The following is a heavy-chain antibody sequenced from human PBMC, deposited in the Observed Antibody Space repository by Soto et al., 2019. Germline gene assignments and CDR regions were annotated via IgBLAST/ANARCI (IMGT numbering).Heavy chain of an antibody. D-gene: IGHD5-12*01. J-gene: IGHJ4*02. V-gene: IGHV1-3*01. CDR2: INAGNGNT. CDR3: ARGYARGSWPY. CDR1: GYTFTSYA. Sequence: ASVKVSCKASGYTFTSYAMHWVRQAPGQRLEWMGWINAGNGNTKYSQKIQGRVTINRDTSASTAFMELSSLRSEDTAVYYCARGYARGSWPYWGQGTLVTVSS.